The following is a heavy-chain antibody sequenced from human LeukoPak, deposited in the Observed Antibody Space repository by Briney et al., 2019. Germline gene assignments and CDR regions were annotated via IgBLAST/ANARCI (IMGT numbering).Heavy chain of an antibody. V-gene: IGHV4-39*07. J-gene: IGHJ4*02. CDR1: GGYISSSSYY. CDR2: IYYSGST. CDR3: ARDSGGSYSSSWWGLYYFDY. D-gene: IGHD6-13*01. Sequence: PSETLSLTCSVSGGYISSSSYYWGWIRQPPGKGLEWIGSIYYSGSTYYNPSLKSRVTMSVDTSKNQFSLKLSSVTAADTAVYYCARDSGGSYSSSWWGLYYFDYWGQGTLVTVSS.